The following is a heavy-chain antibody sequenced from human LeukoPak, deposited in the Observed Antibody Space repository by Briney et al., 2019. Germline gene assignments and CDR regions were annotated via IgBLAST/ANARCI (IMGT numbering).Heavy chain of an antibody. CDR2: ISSSSSYT. Sequence: GGSLRLSCAASGFTFSSYSMNWVRQAPGKGLEWVSSISSSSSYTYYADSVKGRFTISRDNAKNSLYLQMNSLRAEDTAVYYCARDYFVQQLVLRYNWFDPWGQGTLVTVSS. V-gene: IGHV3-21*01. CDR3: ARDYFVQQLVLRYNWFDP. J-gene: IGHJ5*02. CDR1: GFTFSSYS. D-gene: IGHD6-13*01.